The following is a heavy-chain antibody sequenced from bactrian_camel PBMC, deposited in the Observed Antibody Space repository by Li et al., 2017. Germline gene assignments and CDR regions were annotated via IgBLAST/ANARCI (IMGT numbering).Heavy chain of an antibody. CDR1: PDLYGSVS. CDR3: AADRPLTAYGEIRCSESPAFDW. J-gene: IGHJ4*01. Sequence: HVQLVESGGGSVKAGGSLKLSCAHSPDLYGSVSMGWFRQAPGKEREGVAAIDSDGKTIVAEHLKGRFTISQDKAKNTMYLQMNDLKPEDTAMYYCAADRPLTAYGEIRCSESPAFDWWGQGTQVTVS. V-gene: IGHV3S53*01. CDR2: IDSDGKT. D-gene: IGHD6*01.